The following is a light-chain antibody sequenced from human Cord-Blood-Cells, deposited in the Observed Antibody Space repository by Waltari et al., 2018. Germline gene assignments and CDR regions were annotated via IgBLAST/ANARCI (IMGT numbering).Light chain of an antibody. CDR2: DDD. J-gene: IGLJ3*02. CDR1: SSNIGNNA. CDR3: AAWDDSLNGWV. Sequence: QSVLTQPPSVSEAPRQRVTISCSGSSSNIGNNAVNWYQQLPGKAPKLLIYDDDLLPSGVSDRFSVSKSGTSASLAISGLQSEDEADYYCAAWDDSLNGWVFGGGTKLTVL. V-gene: IGLV1-36*01.